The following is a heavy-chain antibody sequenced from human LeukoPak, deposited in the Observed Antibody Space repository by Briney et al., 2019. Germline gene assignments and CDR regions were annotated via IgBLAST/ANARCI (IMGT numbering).Heavy chain of an antibody. CDR1: GFTFSSYA. Sequence: GGSLRLSCAASGFTFSSYAMSWFRQAPGKGLERVSAASGSGGSTYYADSVKGRFTISRDKSKSTLYLQMNSLRAEDTAVYYCAKSPYQLPTGAGSDNWGQGTLVTVSS. J-gene: IGHJ4*02. V-gene: IGHV3-23*01. CDR2: ASGSGGST. CDR3: AKSPYQLPTGAGSDN. D-gene: IGHD2-2*01.